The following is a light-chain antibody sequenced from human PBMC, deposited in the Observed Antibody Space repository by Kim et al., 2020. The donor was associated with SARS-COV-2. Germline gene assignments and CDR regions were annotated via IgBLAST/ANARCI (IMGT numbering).Light chain of an antibody. CDR2: KAS. Sequence: DIQMTQSPSTLSASVGDRVTITCRASQNIDNWLAWYQQKPGKAPKLLIYKASRLHCGVPSRFSGSGSGTEFTLTISSLQPDDFGIYFCQQYETYWTFGLGTKVDIK. CDR3: QQYETYWT. V-gene: IGKV1-5*03. J-gene: IGKJ1*01. CDR1: QNIDNW.